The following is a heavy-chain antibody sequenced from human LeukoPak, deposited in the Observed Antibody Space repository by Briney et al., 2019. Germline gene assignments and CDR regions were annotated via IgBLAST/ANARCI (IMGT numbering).Heavy chain of an antibody. CDR2: IYPGDSDT. J-gene: IGHJ6*03. CDR1: GYTFTNYW. CDR3: ARRRDDYYYDMDV. V-gene: IGHV5-51*01. Sequence: GESLKISCKGSGYTFTNYWIGWVRQMPGKGLEWMGIIYPGDSDTRYSPSFQGQVTNSADKSISTAYLQWSSLKASDTAMYYCARRRDDYYYDMDVWGKGTTVTVSS.